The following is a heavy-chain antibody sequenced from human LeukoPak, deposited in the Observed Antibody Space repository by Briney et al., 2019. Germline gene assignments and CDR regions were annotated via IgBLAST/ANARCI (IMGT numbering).Heavy chain of an antibody. Sequence: SETLSLTCTVSGGSISGDHWNWIRQPPGKGLEWNGYIYYSGNTNYNPSLKSRVTISVDTSKNQFSLKLSSVTAADTAVYYCARRNDFGIWGQGTTVTVSS. CDR1: GGSISGDH. J-gene: IGHJ6*02. CDR2: IYYSGNT. CDR3: ARRNDFGI. D-gene: IGHD3/OR15-3a*01. V-gene: IGHV4-59*08.